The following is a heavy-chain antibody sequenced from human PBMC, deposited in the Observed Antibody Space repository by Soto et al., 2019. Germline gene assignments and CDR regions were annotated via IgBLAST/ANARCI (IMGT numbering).Heavy chain of an antibody. V-gene: IGHV3-73*01. D-gene: IGHD3-3*01. CDR3: TSPYYDFWSGYSPDDAFDI. CDR1: GFALSGSA. Sequence: GGSLRLSCAASGFALSGSAMHWVRQASGKGLEWVGRIRSKANSYATAYAASVKGRFTISRDDSKNTAYLQMNSLKTEDTAVYYCTSPYYDFWSGYSPDDAFDIWGQGTMVTVSS. CDR2: IRSKANSYAT. J-gene: IGHJ3*02.